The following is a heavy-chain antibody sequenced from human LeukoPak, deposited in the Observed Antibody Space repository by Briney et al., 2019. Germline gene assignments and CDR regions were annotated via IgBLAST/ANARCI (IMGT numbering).Heavy chain of an antibody. CDR1: GFTFSSYE. V-gene: IGHV3-48*03. J-gene: IGHJ4*02. D-gene: IGHD3-3*01. CDR2: ISSSGSTI. CDR3: ASGKWSGYLNYFDY. Sequence: PGRSLRLSCAASGFTFSSYEMNWVRQATGKGLEWVSYISSSGSTIYYAHSVKGRFTSSRDNAKNSLYLQMNSLRAEDTAVYYCASGKWSGYLNYFDYWGQGTLVTVSS.